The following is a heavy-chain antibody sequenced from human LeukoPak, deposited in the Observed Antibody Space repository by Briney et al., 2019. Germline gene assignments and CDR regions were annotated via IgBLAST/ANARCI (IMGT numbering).Heavy chain of an antibody. Sequence: GGSLRFSCAASGFTFSDYYMSWIRQAPGKGLEWVSYISSTSSYTKYADSVKGRFTISRDNAKNSLYLQMNSLRAEDTAVYYCARGSYQLLFWGQGTLVTVSS. J-gene: IGHJ4*02. CDR2: ISSTSSYT. D-gene: IGHD2-2*01. CDR3: ARGSYQLLF. V-gene: IGHV3-11*06. CDR1: GFTFSDYY.